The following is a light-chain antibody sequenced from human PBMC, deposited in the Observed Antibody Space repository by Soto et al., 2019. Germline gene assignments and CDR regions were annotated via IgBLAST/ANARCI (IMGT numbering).Light chain of an antibody. Sequence: DLQLTQSPSLLSASVGDRVTITRRASQGIRHYLAWYQQKPGRAPKLLMYIASTLQTGVPSRFTGSQSGTEFTLTITRLQPEDFATYYCQQVNNYPITFGQGTRLEIK. CDR1: QGIRHY. V-gene: IGKV1-9*01. CDR3: QQVNNYPIT. CDR2: IAS. J-gene: IGKJ5*01.